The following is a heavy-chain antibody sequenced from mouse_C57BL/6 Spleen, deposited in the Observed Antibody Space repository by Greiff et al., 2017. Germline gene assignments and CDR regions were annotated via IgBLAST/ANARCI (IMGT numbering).Heavy chain of an antibody. Sequence: EVKLVESGGGLVKPGGSLKLSCAASGFTFSDYGMHWVRQAPEKGLEWVAYISSGSSTIYYADTVKGRFTISRDNAKNTLFLQMTSRRSEDTAMYYCARPARSTYVEAWFAYWGQGTLVTVSA. D-gene: IGHD5-1*01. CDR1: GFTFSDYG. J-gene: IGHJ3*01. V-gene: IGHV5-17*01. CDR3: ARPARSTYVEAWFAY. CDR2: ISSGSSTI.